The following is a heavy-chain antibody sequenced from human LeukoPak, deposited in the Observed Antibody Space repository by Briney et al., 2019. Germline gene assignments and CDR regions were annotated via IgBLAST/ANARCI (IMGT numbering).Heavy chain of an antibody. CDR2: ISSSGSTI. CDR1: GFTFSNYE. J-gene: IGHJ4*02. Sequence: SGGSLRLSCVAYGFTFSNYEMNWVRQAPGKGLEWVSYISSSGSTIYYADSVKGRFTISRDNAKNSLFLQMNSLRAEDTAFYYCARDLCDYWGQGTLVTVSS. V-gene: IGHV3-48*03. CDR3: ARDLCDY.